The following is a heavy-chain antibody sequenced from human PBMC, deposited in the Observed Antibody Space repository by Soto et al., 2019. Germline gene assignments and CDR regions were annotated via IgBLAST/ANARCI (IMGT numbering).Heavy chain of an antibody. CDR1: GGTFSSYA. V-gene: IGHV1-69*13. CDR2: IIPIFGTA. CDR3: ARNYPHYRIAVAGTLDV. Sequence: GASVKVSCKASGGTFSSYAISWVRQAPGQGLEWMGGIIPIFGTANYAQKFQGRVTITADESTSTAYMELSSLRSEDTAVYYCARNYPHYRIAVAGTLDVWGQGTTVTVSS. D-gene: IGHD6-19*01. J-gene: IGHJ6*02.